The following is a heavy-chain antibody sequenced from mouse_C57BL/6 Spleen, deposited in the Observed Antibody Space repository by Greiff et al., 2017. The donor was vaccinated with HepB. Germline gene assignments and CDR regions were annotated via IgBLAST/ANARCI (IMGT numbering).Heavy chain of an antibody. V-gene: IGHV5-16*01. D-gene: IGHD2-2*01. J-gene: IGHJ4*01. CDR1: GFTFSDYY. Sequence: EVKLVESEGGLVQPGSSMKLSCTASGFTFSDYYMAWVRQVPDKGLEWVANINYDGSSTYYLDSLKSRFIISRDNAKNILYLQMSSLKSEDTATYYCAREGLGGAMDYWGQGTSVTVSS. CDR3: AREGLGGAMDY. CDR2: INYDGSST.